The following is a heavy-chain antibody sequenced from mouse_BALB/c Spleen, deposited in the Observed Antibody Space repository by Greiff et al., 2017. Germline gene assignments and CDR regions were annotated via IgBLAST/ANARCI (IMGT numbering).Heavy chain of an antibody. Sequence: HVQLKESGPGLVAPSQSLSITCTVSGFSLTSYGVHWVRQPPGKGLEWLGVIWAGGSTNYNSALMSRLSISKDNSKSQVFLKMNSLQTDDTAMYFCATHDNGFAYWGQGTLVTVSA. J-gene: IGHJ3*01. V-gene: IGHV2-9*02. CDR3: ATHDNGFAY. CDR2: IWAGGST. D-gene: IGHD2-4*01. CDR1: GFSLTSYG.